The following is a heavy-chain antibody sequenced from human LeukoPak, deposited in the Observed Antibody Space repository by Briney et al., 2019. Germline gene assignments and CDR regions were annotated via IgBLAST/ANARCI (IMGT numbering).Heavy chain of an antibody. V-gene: IGHV3-7*03. CDR2: IKQDGSEK. CDR3: AKDPVVGAPHVFDI. Sequence: GGSLRLSCAASGFTFSSYWMSWVRQAPGKGLEWVANIKQDGSEKYYVDSVKGRFTISRDNAKNSLYLQMNSLRDDDTAVYYCAKDPVVGAPHVFDIWGQGTMVTVSS. CDR1: GFTFSSYW. J-gene: IGHJ3*02. D-gene: IGHD3-16*02.